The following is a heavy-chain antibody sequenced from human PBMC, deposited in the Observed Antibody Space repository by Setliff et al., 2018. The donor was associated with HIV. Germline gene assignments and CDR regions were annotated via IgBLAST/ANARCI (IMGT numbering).Heavy chain of an antibody. V-gene: IGHV4-38-2*02. CDR1: GYSISSGFY. Sequence: SETLSLTCNVSGYSISSGFYWGWIRQPPGKGLEWIGNIFHRGNTDQNPSLKSRVTMSVETSENQFSLRLNSVTAADTAVYYCARRTMWGDAFDIWGRGTMVTVSS. CDR3: ARRTMWGDAFDI. J-gene: IGHJ3*02. D-gene: IGHD3-16*01. CDR2: IFHRGNT.